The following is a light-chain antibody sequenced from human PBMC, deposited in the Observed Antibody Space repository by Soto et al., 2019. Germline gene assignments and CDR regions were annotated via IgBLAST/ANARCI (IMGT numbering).Light chain of an antibody. Sequence: EIVLTQSPGTLSLSPGERATLSCRARQTVTSTFLAWYQQKPGQAPRLLIYGASRRATGIPDRFSGSGSGTDFTLTITRLEPEDFAVYYCHQYDSSRTFGQGTKVEMK. CDR1: QTVTSTF. CDR3: HQYDSSRT. CDR2: GAS. J-gene: IGKJ1*01. V-gene: IGKV3-20*01.